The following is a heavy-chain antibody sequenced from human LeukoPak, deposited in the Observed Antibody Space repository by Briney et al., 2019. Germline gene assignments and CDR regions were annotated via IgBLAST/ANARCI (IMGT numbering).Heavy chain of an antibody. CDR1: GYSFTSYW. Sequence: GESLKISCKGSGYSFTSYWIGWVRQMPGKGLEWMGIIYPGDSDTRYSPSFQGQVTISADKSISTAYLQWSSLKASDTAMYYCARNPWSAAANYWYFDLWGRGTLVIVSS. J-gene: IGHJ2*01. D-gene: IGHD2-2*01. CDR3: ARNPWSAAANYWYFDL. V-gene: IGHV5-51*01. CDR2: IYPGDSDT.